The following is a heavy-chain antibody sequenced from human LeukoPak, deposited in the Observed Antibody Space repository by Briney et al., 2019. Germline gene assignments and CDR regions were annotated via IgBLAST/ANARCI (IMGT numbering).Heavy chain of an antibody. V-gene: IGHV4-4*07. Sequence: SETLSLTCTVSGGSISSYYWSCIRQPAGKGLEWIGRMYTSGSTNYNPSLQSRVPMSVDTSKTPFSLKLSSVTAADTAVYYCERGEGYDSIGVGWFDPWGQGTLVTVSS. D-gene: IGHD3-22*01. CDR2: MYTSGST. CDR1: GGSISSYY. J-gene: IGHJ5*02. CDR3: ERGEGYDSIGVGWFDP.